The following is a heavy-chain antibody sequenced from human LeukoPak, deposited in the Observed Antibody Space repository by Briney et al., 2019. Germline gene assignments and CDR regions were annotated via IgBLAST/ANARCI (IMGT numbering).Heavy chain of an antibody. V-gene: IGHV4-59*01. CDR3: ARGGGSADLTRFDY. Sequence: SETLSLTCPVLDGPISSYYWSWIRQPPGKGLEGIGYIYYSGSTNYNPSLQSRVSISVDTSKNQFSLKLSSVTAADTAVYHCARGGGSADLTRFDYWGQGALVTVSS. CDR1: DGPISSYY. J-gene: IGHJ4*02. CDR2: IYYSGST. D-gene: IGHD2-2*01.